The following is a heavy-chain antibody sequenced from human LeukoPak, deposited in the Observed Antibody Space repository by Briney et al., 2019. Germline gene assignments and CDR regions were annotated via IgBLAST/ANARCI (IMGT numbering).Heavy chain of an antibody. CDR2: ISFDGVNI. CDR1: GFTFRNHA. D-gene: IGHD3-3*01. Sequence: GGSLRLSCAASGFTFRNHAMHWVRQGPGKGPEWLAVISFDGVNIYYADSVKGRFTISRDNSKDTLFLQMNNLRGEDTAVYYCARVYYDFWSGEYYYYMDVWGKGTTVTVSS. V-gene: IGHV3-30-3*01. CDR3: ARVYYDFWSGEYYYYMDV. J-gene: IGHJ6*03.